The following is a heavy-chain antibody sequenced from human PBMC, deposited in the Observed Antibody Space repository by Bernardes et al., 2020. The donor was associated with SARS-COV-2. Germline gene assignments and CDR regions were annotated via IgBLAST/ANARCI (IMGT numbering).Heavy chain of an antibody. D-gene: IGHD1-26*01. CDR1: GYAVSSAY. CDR3: ARSGTYPDAFDI. V-gene: IGHV3-53*05. Sequence: GGSLRLSCAASGYAVSSAYMSWVRQAPGKGLEWVSVIYNSGSTYYADSVKGRFTISRDNSKNTLFLQMNSLRPEDTAMYYCARSGTYPDAFDIWGQGTMVTVSS. CDR2: IYNSGST. J-gene: IGHJ3*02.